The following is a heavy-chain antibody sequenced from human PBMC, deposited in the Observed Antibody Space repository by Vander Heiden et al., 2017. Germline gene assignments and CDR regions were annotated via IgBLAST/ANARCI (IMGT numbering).Heavy chain of an antibody. CDR1: GFTFSSYA. CDR3: AKDKGYSSGFDY. CDR2: MRDSGGST. J-gene: IGHJ4*02. Sequence: EVQLLESGGGLVQPGGSLRLSCAASGFTFSSYAMGWVRQAPGKGLEWVSGMRDSGGSTYYGDSVKGRFTISRDNSKNMLYLQMNSLSAEDTAVYYCAKDKGYSSGFDYWGQGTLVTVSS. V-gene: IGHV3-23*01. D-gene: IGHD2-8*02.